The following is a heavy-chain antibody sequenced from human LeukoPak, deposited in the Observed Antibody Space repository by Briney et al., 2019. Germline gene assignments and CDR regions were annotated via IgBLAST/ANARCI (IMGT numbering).Heavy chain of an antibody. D-gene: IGHD2-2*01. CDR2: ISGSGGST. J-gene: IGHJ3*02. V-gene: IGHV3-23*01. Sequence: GGSLRLSCAASGFTFSSYAMSWVRQAPGKGLEWVSAISGSGGSTYYADSVKGRFTISRDNSKNTLYLQMNSLRAEDTAVYYCARDAGYCSSTSCYAGGGAFDIWGQGTMVTVSS. CDR1: GFTFSSYA. CDR3: ARDAGYCSSTSCYAGGGAFDI.